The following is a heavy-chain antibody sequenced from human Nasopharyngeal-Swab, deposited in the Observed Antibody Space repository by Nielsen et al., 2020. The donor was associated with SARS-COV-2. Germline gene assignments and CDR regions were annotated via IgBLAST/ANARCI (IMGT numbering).Heavy chain of an antibody. Sequence: WVRQAPGQGLEWMGWMNPNSGNTGYAQKFQGRVTMSRDTSISTAYMELNSLTSEDTAVYYRARKGASDYWGQGTLVTVSS. CDR2: MNPNSGNT. CDR3: ARKGASDY. J-gene: IGHJ4*02. D-gene: IGHD3-16*01. V-gene: IGHV1-8*01.